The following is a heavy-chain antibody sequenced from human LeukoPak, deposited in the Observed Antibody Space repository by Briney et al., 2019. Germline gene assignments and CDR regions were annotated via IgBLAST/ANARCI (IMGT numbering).Heavy chain of an antibody. D-gene: IGHD2-2*01. Sequence: SVKVSCEASGGTFSSYAISWVRQAPGQGLEWMGGIIPIFGTANYAQKFQGRVTITADESTSTAYMELSSLRSEDTAVYYCARVVEDIVVVPAATKYYYYYYMDVWGQRDHGHRLL. V-gene: IGHV1-69*13. J-gene: IGHJ6*03. CDR1: GGTFSSYA. CDR2: IIPIFGTA. CDR3: ARVVEDIVVVPAATKYYYYYYMDV.